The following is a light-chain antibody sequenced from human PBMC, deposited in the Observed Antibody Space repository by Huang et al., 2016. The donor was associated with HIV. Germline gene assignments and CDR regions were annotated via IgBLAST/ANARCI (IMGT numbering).Light chain of an antibody. Sequence: EIVLTQSPGTLSLSPGERATLSCRASQSVSSSYLAGYQQKPGHAPRLLIYGASSRATGIPDRFSGSGSGTDFTLTINRLEPEDSAVYYCQQYGSSPPTFGQGTRVEIK. J-gene: IGKJ1*01. CDR2: GAS. CDR3: QQYGSSPPT. V-gene: IGKV3-20*01. CDR1: QSVSSSY.